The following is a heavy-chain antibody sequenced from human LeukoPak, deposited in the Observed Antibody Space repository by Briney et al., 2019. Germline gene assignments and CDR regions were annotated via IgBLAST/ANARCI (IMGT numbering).Heavy chain of an antibody. D-gene: IGHD6-6*01. CDR3: ARSGRIGQLVRYYYYYMDV. V-gene: IGHV4-34*01. CDR2: INHSGST. CDR1: GGSFSGYY. Sequence: SETLSLTCAVYGGSFSGYYWSWIRQPPGKGLEWIGEINHSGSTNYNPSLKSRVTISVDTSKNQFSLKLSSVTAADTAVYYCARSGRIGQLVRYYYYYMDVWGKGTTVTVSS. J-gene: IGHJ6*03.